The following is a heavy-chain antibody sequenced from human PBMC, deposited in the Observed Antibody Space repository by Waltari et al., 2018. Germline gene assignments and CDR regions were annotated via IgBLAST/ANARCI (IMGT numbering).Heavy chain of an antibody. CDR1: GFTFSSYW. J-gene: IGHJ4*02. Sequence: EVQLVESGGGLVQPGGSLRLSCAASGFTFSSYWMSWVRQAPGKGLEWVANIKQDGSEKYDVDSVKGRFTIARDNAKNSLYLQMNSLRAEDTAVYYCARDHRCFDFWSGLGQTPDYWGQGTLVTVSS. CDR2: IKQDGSEK. D-gene: IGHD3-3*01. CDR3: ARDHRCFDFWSGLGQTPDY. V-gene: IGHV3-7*01.